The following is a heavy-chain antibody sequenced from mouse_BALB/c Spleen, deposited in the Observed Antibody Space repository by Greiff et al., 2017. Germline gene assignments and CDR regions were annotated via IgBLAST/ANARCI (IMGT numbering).Heavy chain of an antibody. Sequence: DVQLQESGPGLVKPSQSLSLTCTVTGYSITSDYAWNWIRQFPGNKLEWMGYISYSGSTSYNPSLKSRISITRDTSKNQFFLQLNSVTTEDTATYYCARKRIYYDYDAFAYWGQGTLVTVSA. D-gene: IGHD2-4*01. CDR3: ARKRIYYDYDAFAY. CDR1: GYSITSDYA. V-gene: IGHV3-2*02. J-gene: IGHJ3*01. CDR2: ISYSGST.